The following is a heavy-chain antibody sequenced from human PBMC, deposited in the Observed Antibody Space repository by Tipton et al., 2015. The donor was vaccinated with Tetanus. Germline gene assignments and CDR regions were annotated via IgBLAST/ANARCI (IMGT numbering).Heavy chain of an antibody. D-gene: IGHD5-12*01. J-gene: IGHJ5*01. Sequence: SLRLSCEASGFTFKNHGMHWVRQAPGKGLERVALIWYDGSNPSYAHSVRGRFTISRDNSKSTLFLQMNSLRAEDTAVYFCVRKGYTWATPGLDSWGHGTLVTVSS. CDR2: IWYDGSNP. CDR3: VRKGYTWATPGLDS. CDR1: GFTFKNHG. V-gene: IGHV3-33*03.